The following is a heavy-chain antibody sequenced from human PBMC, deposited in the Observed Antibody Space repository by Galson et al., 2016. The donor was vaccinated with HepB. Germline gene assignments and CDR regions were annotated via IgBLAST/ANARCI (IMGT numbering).Heavy chain of an antibody. J-gene: IGHJ4*02. V-gene: IGHV1-46*01. CDR3: AREVAGNVDY. CDR1: GYTFTRYY. D-gene: IGHD6-19*01. Sequence: SVKVSCKASGYTFTRYYIHWVRQTPGQGLEWMGVMNCNSGSTFYAQKFQGRVTMTRDTSTSTVYMELSSLTSEDTAVYYCAREVAGNVDYWGQGTLVTVSS. CDR2: MNCNSGST.